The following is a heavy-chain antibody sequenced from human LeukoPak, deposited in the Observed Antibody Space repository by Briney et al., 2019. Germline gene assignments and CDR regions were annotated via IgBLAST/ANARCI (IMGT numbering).Heavy chain of an antibody. CDR3: ARDSVYGMDV. Sequence: GGSLRLSCAASGFTFKSYSRNWVRQAHGKGLDWVSSISSSSSYIYYADSVKGRFTISRDNAKNSLYLQMNSLRAEDTAVYYCARDSVYGMDVWGQGTTVTVSS. V-gene: IGHV3-21*01. CDR1: GFTFKSYS. J-gene: IGHJ6*02. CDR2: ISSSSSYI.